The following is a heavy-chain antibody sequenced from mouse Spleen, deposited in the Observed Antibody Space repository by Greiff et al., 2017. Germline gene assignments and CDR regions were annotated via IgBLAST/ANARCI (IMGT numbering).Heavy chain of an antibody. CDR1: GYTFTSYW. CDR2: IDPSDSYT. D-gene: IGHD2-4*01. Sequence: QVQLQQPGAELVMPGASVKLSCKASGYTFTSYWMHWVKQRPGQGLEWIGEIDPSDSYTNYNQKFKGKATLTVDKSSSTAYMQLSSLTSEDSAVYYCARLITTGYFDYWGQGTTLTVSS. V-gene: IGHV1-69*01. J-gene: IGHJ2*01. CDR3: ARLITTGYFDY.